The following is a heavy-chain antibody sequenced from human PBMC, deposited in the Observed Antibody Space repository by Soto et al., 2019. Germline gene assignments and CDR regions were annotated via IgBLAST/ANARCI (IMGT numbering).Heavy chain of an antibody. V-gene: IGHV3-23*01. CDR2: ISGTAGST. CDR3: AKGDWDYIAGHFDY. Sequence: GGSLRLSCAASGFTFSSYAMSWVRQAPGKGLEWVSAISGTAGSTYYADSVKGRFTISRDISKNTLYLQMNSLRAEDTAVYYCAKGDWDYIAGHFDYWGQGTLVTVSS. CDR1: GFTFSSYA. D-gene: IGHD1-7*01. J-gene: IGHJ4*02.